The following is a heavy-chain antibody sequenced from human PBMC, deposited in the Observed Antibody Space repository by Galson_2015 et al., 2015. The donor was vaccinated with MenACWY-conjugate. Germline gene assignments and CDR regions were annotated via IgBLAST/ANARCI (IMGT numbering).Heavy chain of an antibody. Sequence: SETLSLTCTVSGGSISSYYWSWIRQPPGKGLEWIGYIYYSGSTNYNPSLKSRVTISVDTSKNQFSLKLSSVTAADTAVYYCARGIGGLRFLEWLYGMDVWGQGTTVTVSS. CDR3: ARGIGGLRFLEWLYGMDV. J-gene: IGHJ6*02. D-gene: IGHD3-3*01. CDR2: IYYSGST. V-gene: IGHV4-59*01. CDR1: GGSISSYY.